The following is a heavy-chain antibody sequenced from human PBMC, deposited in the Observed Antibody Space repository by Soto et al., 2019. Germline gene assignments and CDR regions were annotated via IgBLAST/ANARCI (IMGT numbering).Heavy chain of an antibody. J-gene: IGHJ3*02. CDR3: AWAGGGGFGAFDI. Sequence: PGGSLRLSCAASGFTFSDYYMSWIRQAPGKGLEWVSYISSSSSYTNYADSVKGRFTISRDNAKNSLYLQMNSLRAEDTAVYYCAWAGGGGFGAFDIWGQGTMVTVSS. CDR1: GFTFSDYY. V-gene: IGHV3-11*03. D-gene: IGHD3-10*01. CDR2: ISSSSSYT.